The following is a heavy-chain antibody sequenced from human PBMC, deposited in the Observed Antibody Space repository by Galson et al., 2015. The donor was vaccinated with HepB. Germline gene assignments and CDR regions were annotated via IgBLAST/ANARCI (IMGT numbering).Heavy chain of an antibody. CDR2: FYYTGST. CDR1: DGSISGYC. V-gene: IGHV4-59*01. CDR3: ARGVGAPSDYYYYGMDV. D-gene: IGHD1-26*01. Sequence: SETLSLTCTVSDGSISGYCWSWIRQPPGKGLEWIGYFYYTGSTNYNPSLKSRVTISVDTSKNQVSLKLSSVTAADTAVYYCARGVGAPSDYYYYGMDVWGHGTTVTVSS. J-gene: IGHJ6*02.